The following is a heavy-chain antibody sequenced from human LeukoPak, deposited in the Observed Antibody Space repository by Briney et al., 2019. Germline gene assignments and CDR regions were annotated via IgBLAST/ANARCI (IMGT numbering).Heavy chain of an antibody. D-gene: IGHD6-19*01. CDR2: ISSSSSYI. J-gene: IGHJ4*02. V-gene: IGHV3-21*01. CDR3: AREYSSGWYHWDY. Sequence: GGSLRLSCAASGSTFSSYSMNWVRQAPGKGLEWVSSISSSSSYIYYADSVKGRFTISRDNAKNSLYLQMNSLRAEDTAVYYCAREYSSGWYHWDYWGQGTLVTVSS. CDR1: GSTFSSYS.